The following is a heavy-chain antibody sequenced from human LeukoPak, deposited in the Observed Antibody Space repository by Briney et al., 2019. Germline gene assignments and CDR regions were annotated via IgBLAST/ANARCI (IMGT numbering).Heavy chain of an antibody. CDR3: ARADYDSSGYYDY. Sequence: SVKLSCNASGGTFSSYAISWVRHPPRQGLEWMGGIIPNFGTANYAQKFQGRVTITADQSTRTANMEPSSLRSEDTAVYCCARADYDSSGYYDYWGQGTLVTVSS. CDR1: GGTFSSYA. J-gene: IGHJ4*02. CDR2: IIPNFGTA. V-gene: IGHV1-69*13. D-gene: IGHD3-22*01.